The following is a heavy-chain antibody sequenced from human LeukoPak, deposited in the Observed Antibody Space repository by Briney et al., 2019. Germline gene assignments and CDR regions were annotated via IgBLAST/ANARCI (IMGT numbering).Heavy chain of an antibody. CDR1: GASISGHY. CDR2: IYSGSA. Sequence: PSETLSLTCNVSGASISGHYWSWLRQSPGKGLECIGYIYSGSADYNPSLKSRATISGDASKNQVSLILKSVTTADTAIYYCVKVGYGSGTWGWFDPWGQGILVTVST. J-gene: IGHJ5*02. D-gene: IGHD3-10*01. CDR3: VKVGYGSGTWGWFDP. V-gene: IGHV4-59*11.